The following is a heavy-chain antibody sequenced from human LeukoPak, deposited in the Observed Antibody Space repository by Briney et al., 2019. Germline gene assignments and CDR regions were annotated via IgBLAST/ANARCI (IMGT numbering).Heavy chain of an antibody. J-gene: IGHJ4*02. CDR1: GGSISSSSYY. D-gene: IGHD5-18*01. Sequence: SETLSLTCIVSGGSISSSSYYWGWIRQPPGKGLEWIGSIYYSGSTYYNPSLKSRVTISVDRSKNQFSLKLTSVTAADTAVYYCARGTGEGYSYGRYYFDYWGQGTLVTVSS. V-gene: IGHV4-39*07. CDR3: ARGTGEGYSYGRYYFDY. CDR2: IYYSGST.